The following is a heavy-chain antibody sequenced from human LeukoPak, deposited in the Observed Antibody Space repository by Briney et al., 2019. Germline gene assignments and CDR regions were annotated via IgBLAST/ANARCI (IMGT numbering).Heavy chain of an antibody. CDR1: GGTFSSYA. D-gene: IGHD2-2*01. Sequence: SVKVSRKASGGTFSSYAISWVRQAPGQGLEWMGGIIPIFGTANYAQKFQGRVTITADESTSTAYMELSSLRSEDTAVYYCARERGGGNIVVVPAAISCWFDPWGQGTLVTVSS. CDR3: ARERGGGNIVVVPAAISCWFDP. CDR2: IIPIFGTA. V-gene: IGHV1-69*01. J-gene: IGHJ5*02.